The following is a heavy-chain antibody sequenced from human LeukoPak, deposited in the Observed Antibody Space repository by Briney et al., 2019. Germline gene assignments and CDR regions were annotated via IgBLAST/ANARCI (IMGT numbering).Heavy chain of an antibody. Sequence: GGSLRLSCATSGFAFSDAWMSWVRQAPGKGLEWVGRKADGGTTDFAAPVQGRFSISRDDSKNTLDLQMNSLKTEDTAVYYCTTKGFLIGYHALDAWGRGTMVIVSS. CDR2: KADGGTT. CDR3: TTKGFLIGYHALDA. J-gene: IGHJ3*01. D-gene: IGHD3-9*01. CDR1: GFAFSDAW. V-gene: IGHV3-15*01.